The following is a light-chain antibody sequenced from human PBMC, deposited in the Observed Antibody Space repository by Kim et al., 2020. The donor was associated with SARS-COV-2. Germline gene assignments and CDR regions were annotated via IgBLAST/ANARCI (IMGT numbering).Light chain of an antibody. CDR3: QVWDVTSDHYV. J-gene: IGLJ1*01. CDR1: NIGNKY. CDR2: SNT. Sequence: SYELTQPPSVSVAPGKAATVTCGANNIGNKYVHWYQQKPGQAPVLVIYSNTDRPSGIPERFSGSNSGNTATLTISRVEAGDEADYYCQVWDVTSDHYVFVAGTKVTVL. V-gene: IGLV3-21*04.